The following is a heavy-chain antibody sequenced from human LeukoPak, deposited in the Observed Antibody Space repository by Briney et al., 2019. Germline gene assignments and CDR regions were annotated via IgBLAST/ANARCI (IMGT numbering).Heavy chain of an antibody. Sequence: GGSLRLSCASSGFTFSTYWMHWVRQAPGKRPVWVLRINRAGSSKSYADSVKGRFTISRDNSKNTLCLQMTNLRAEDTAVYYFARDRGYAFDIWGQGTMVTVSS. V-gene: IGHV3-74*01. CDR2: INRAGSSK. D-gene: IGHD5-12*01. CDR3: ARDRGYAFDI. CDR1: GFTFSTYW. J-gene: IGHJ3*02.